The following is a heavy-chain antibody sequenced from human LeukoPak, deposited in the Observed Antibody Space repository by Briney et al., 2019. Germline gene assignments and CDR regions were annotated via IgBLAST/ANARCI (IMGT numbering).Heavy chain of an antibody. V-gene: IGHV4-59*13. CDR1: GGSISSYY. J-gene: IGHJ3*01. Sequence: SETLSLTCTVSGGSISSYYWTWIRQPPGKGLEWIGDIYSTGSTNYNPYLKRRVTISVDTSKNQFSLKLSSVTAADTAVYFCARVRKGEPSNDASEVWGLGQWSPSLQ. D-gene: IGHD1-14*01. CDR3: ARVRKGEPSNDASEV. CDR2: IYSTGST.